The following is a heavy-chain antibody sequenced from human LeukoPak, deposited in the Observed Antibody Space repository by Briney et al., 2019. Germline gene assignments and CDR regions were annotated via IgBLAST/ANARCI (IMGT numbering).Heavy chain of an antibody. CDR1: GYTFTTYY. V-gene: IGHV1-2*02. D-gene: IGHD3-22*01. CDR2: LNPNRGDT. CDR3: ARGNVGPYDNSGFYSFDY. J-gene: IGHJ4*02. Sequence: ASVKVSCKASGYTFTTYYMHWVRQAPGQGLEWMGWLNPNRGDTNYAQKFQGRVTMTRDTSISTAYMELSRLSPDDTAVYYCARGNVGPYDNSGFYSFDYWGQGTPVTVSS.